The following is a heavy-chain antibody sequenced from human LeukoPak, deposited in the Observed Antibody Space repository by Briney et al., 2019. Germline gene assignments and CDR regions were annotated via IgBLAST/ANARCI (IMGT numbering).Heavy chain of an antibody. CDR1: GGSISSYY. CDR2: IYYSGST. D-gene: IGHD3-22*01. CDR3: ARSSEGRYYYDSSGFSYYYYYMDV. V-gene: IGHV4-59*01. J-gene: IGHJ6*03. Sequence: KTSETLSLTCTVSGGSISSYYWSWIRQPPGKGLEWIGYIYYSGSTYYNPSLRSRVTISVDTSKKQFSLKLSSVTAADTAVYYCARSSEGRYYYDSSGFSYYYYYMDVWGKGTTVTISS.